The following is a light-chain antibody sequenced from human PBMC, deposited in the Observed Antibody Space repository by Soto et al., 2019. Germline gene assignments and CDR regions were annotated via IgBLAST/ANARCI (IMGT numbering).Light chain of an antibody. Sequence: QSVLTQPASVSGSPGQSITISCTGTSSDVGGYRYVSWYQQHPGKAPKLMIYDVSSRPSGVSNRFSGSKSGNTASLTISGLQAEDEADYYCSSYTSSSTYVFGTGTKVTV. V-gene: IGLV2-14*01. CDR3: SSYTSSSTYV. CDR2: DVS. J-gene: IGLJ1*01. CDR1: SSDVGGYRY.